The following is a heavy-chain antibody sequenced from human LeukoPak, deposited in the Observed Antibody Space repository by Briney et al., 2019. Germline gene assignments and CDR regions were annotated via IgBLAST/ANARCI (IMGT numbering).Heavy chain of an antibody. J-gene: IGHJ4*02. CDR3: ARDGGYGDYAFRSYFDY. CDR1: GFTFSSYA. Sequence: LTGGSLRLSCAASGFTFSSYAMHWVRQAPGKGLEWVAVISYDGSNKYYADSVKGRFTISRDNSKNTLYLQMNSLRAEDTAVYYCARDGGYGDYAFRSYFDYWGQGTLVTVSS. CDR2: ISYDGSNK. V-gene: IGHV3-30-3*01. D-gene: IGHD4-17*01.